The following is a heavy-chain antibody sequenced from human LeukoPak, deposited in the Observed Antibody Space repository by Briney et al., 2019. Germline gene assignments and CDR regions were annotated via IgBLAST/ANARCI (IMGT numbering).Heavy chain of an antibody. V-gene: IGHV3-11*01. CDR2: ISSSGSTI. CDR3: ARDRRDGYNFDYYYYYGMDV. CDR1: GFTFSDYY. Sequence: GGSLRLSCAASGFTFSDYYMSWIRQAPGKGLEWVSYISSSGSTIYYADSVKGRFTISRDNAKNSLYLQMNSLRAEDTAAYYCARDRRDGYNFDYYYYYGMDVWGQGTTVTVSS. D-gene: IGHD5-24*01. J-gene: IGHJ6*02.